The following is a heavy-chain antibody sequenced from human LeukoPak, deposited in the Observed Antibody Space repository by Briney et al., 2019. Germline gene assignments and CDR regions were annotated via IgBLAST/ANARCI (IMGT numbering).Heavy chain of an antibody. CDR3: ARRGSGDY. J-gene: IGHJ4*02. CDR1: GYSISSGYY. V-gene: IGHV4-38-2*01. Sequence: PSGTLSLTCAVSGYSISSGYYWSWIRQPPGKGLEWIGSIYHSGSTYYNPSLKSRVTISVDTSKNQFSLKLSSVTAADTAVYYCARRGSGDYWGQGTLVTVSS. CDR2: IYHSGST. D-gene: IGHD3-10*01.